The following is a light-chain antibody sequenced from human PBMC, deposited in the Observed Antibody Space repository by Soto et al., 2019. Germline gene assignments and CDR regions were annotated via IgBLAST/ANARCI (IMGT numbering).Light chain of an antibody. Sequence: DIQMTQSPSTLSASVGDRVTITCRASQSIGGWLAWYQQKAGKAPKVLIYATSTLHSGVPSRFSGSGSGTQFTLTISSLQPDDSATYYCQQYNTWWTFGQGTKVEVK. CDR3: QQYNTWWT. CDR2: ATS. J-gene: IGKJ1*01. CDR1: QSIGGW. V-gene: IGKV1-5*03.